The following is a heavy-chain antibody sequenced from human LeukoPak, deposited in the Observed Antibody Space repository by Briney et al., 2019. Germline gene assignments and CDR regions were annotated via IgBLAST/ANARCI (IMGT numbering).Heavy chain of an antibody. V-gene: IGHV3-23*01. Sequence: PGGSLRLSCAASGFTFSSYAVSWVRQAPGKGLEWVSAISGSGGSTYYADSVKRRFTISRDNSKNTLYLQMNSLRAEDTAVYYCAKGTEVRGVTLYYYYYGMDVWGQGTTVAVSS. CDR2: ISGSGGST. CDR1: GFTFSSYA. J-gene: IGHJ6*02. D-gene: IGHD3-10*01. CDR3: AKGTEVRGVTLYYYYYGMDV.